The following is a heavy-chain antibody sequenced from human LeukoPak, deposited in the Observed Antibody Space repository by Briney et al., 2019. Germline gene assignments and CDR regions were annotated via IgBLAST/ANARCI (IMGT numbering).Heavy chain of an antibody. CDR1: GCTLAELS. CDR2: MNPNSGNT. CDR3: ARGTPVADY. J-gene: IGHJ4*02. Sequence: VASVKVSCKVSGCTLAELSMHWVRQAPGKGLEWMGWMNPNSGNTGYAQKFQGRVTMTRNTSISTAYMELSSLRSEDTAVYYCARGTPVADYWGQGTLVTVSS. V-gene: IGHV1-8*01.